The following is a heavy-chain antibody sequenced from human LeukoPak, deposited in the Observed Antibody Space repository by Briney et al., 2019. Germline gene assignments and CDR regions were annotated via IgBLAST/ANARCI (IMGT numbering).Heavy chain of an antibody. J-gene: IGHJ4*02. Sequence: GGSLRLSCAASGFTFSSYGMHWVRQAPGKGLEWVVVIWYDGSNKYYADSVKGRFTISRDNSKNTLYLQMNSLGAEDTAVYYCARDRGWGSGGHFDYWGQGTLVTVSS. V-gene: IGHV3-33*01. CDR3: ARDRGWGSGGHFDY. CDR2: IWYDGSNK. CDR1: GFTFSSYG. D-gene: IGHD7-27*01.